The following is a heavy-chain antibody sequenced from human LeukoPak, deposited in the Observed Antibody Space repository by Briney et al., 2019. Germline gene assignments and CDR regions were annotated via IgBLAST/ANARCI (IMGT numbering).Heavy chain of an antibody. Sequence: SETLSLTCTVSGGSISTSYYYWGWIRQPPGKGLEWIGNIDNSESTYYNPSLKSRVTISVDTSKNQFSLKLSSVTAADTAVYYCARQVTFGYAYAYYFDYWGQGSLVTVSS. CDR2: IDNSEST. J-gene: IGHJ4*02. CDR3: ARQVTFGYAYAYYFDY. D-gene: IGHD5-18*01. V-gene: IGHV4-39*01. CDR1: GGSISTSYYY.